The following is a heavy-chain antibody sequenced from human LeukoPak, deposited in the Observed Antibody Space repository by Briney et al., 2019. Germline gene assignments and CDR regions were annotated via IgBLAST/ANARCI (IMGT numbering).Heavy chain of an antibody. CDR3: ARDLYYYGSGSYVGPHYFDY. Sequence: GGSLRLSCAASGFAFSSYEMIWVRQAPGKGLEWVSYIRSSGSTIYYADSVKGRFTISRDNAKNSLYLQMNSLRAEDTAVYYCARDLYYYGSGSYVGPHYFDYWGQGTLVTVSS. CDR1: GFAFSSYE. CDR2: IRSSGSTI. V-gene: IGHV3-48*03. D-gene: IGHD3-10*01. J-gene: IGHJ4*02.